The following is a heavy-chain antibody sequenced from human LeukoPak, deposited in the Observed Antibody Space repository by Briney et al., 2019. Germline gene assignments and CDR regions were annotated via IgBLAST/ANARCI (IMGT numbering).Heavy chain of an antibody. CDR2: IIPIFGTA. J-gene: IGHJ4*02. V-gene: IGHV1-69*05. CDR3: ARGGYSSSWYGVY. Sequence: SVKVSCKASGGTFSSYAISWVRQAPGQGLELMGGIIPIFGTANYAQKFQGRVTITTDESTSTAYMELSSLRSEDTAVYYCARGGYSSSWYGVYWGQGTLVTVSS. CDR1: GGTFSSYA. D-gene: IGHD6-13*01.